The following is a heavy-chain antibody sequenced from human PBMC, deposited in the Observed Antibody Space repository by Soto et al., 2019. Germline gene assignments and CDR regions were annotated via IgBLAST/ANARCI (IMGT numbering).Heavy chain of an antibody. D-gene: IGHD2-8*01. Sequence: ASVKVSRQGSVYTFTSYVLHWLRPAPGQRLEWMGWINAGNGNTKYSQKFQGRVTITRDTSASTAYMELSSLRAEDTAVYYCGLISYCTKGVCTRLYYMDVWGKGTTVTVSS. V-gene: IGHV1-3*01. CDR3: GLISYCTKGVCTRLYYMDV. CDR2: INAGNGNT. CDR1: VYTFTSYV. J-gene: IGHJ6*03.